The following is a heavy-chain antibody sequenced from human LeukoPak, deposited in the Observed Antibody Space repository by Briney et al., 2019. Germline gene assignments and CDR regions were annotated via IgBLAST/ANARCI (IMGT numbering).Heavy chain of an antibody. D-gene: IGHD3-9*01. CDR3: AREGYFDWLFPDY. V-gene: IGHV3-7*01. CDR1: GFTFSSYW. CDR2: IKQDGSDK. Sequence: GSLRLSCAASGFTFSSYWMSWVRQAPGKGLEWVANIKQDGSDKYYVDSVKGRFTISRDNAKNSPYLQMNSLRAEDTAVYYCAREGYFDWLFPDYWGQGTLVTVSS. J-gene: IGHJ4*02.